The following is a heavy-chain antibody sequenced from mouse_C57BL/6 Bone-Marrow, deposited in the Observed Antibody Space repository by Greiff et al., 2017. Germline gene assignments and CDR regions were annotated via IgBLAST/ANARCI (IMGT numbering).Heavy chain of an antibody. CDR2: ISNGGGST. J-gene: IGHJ3*01. CDR3: ARLTWFAY. CDR1: GFTFSDYY. V-gene: IGHV5-12*01. Sequence: EVMLVESGGGLVQPGGSLKLSCAASGFTFSDYYMYWVRQTPEKRLEWVAYISNGGGSTYYPDTVQGRFTISRDNAKNTLYLQMSRLKSEDTAMYYCARLTWFAYWGQGTLVTVSA.